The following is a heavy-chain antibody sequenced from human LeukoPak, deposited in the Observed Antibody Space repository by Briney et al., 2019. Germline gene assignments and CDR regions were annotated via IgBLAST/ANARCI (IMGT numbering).Heavy chain of an antibody. J-gene: IGHJ4*02. D-gene: IGHD6-19*01. CDR1: GFTFSSYW. Sequence: GGSLRLSCAASGFTFSSYWMSWVRQAPGKGLEWVANINEDGGKEYYVDSVKGRFTISRDNPKNSLYLQMNSLRAEDTAVYYCVRDSGWYRVEYWGQGTLVTVSS. CDR3: VRDSGWYRVEY. CDR2: INEDGGKE. V-gene: IGHV3-7*01.